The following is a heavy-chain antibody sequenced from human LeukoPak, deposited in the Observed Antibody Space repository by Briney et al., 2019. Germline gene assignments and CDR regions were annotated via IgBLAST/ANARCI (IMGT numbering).Heavy chain of an antibody. CDR3: ARHLLSGDFWGIDY. CDR1: GFTFSSYS. Sequence: PGGSLRLSCAASGFTFSSYSMIWVRQAPGKGLGWVSSVSSSGTYIYYADSMKGRFTISRDNAKNSLYLQMSSLRADDTAVYYCARHLLSGDFWGIDYWGQGTLVTVSS. CDR2: VSSSGTYI. J-gene: IGHJ4*02. V-gene: IGHV3-21*01. D-gene: IGHD3-16*01.